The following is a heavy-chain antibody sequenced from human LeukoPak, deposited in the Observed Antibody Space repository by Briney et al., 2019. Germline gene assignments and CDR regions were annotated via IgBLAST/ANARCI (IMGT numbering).Heavy chain of an antibody. CDR2: IIPILGIA. J-gene: IGHJ2*01. CDR3: ARVGPTIGYFDL. D-gene: IGHD1-26*01. CDR1: GGTFSSYA. Sequence: GASVKVSCKASGGTFSSYAISWVRQAPGQGLEWMGRIIPILGIANYAQKFQGRVTITADKSTSTAYMELSSLRSEDTAVYYCARVGPTIGYFDLWGRGTLVTVSS. V-gene: IGHV1-69*04.